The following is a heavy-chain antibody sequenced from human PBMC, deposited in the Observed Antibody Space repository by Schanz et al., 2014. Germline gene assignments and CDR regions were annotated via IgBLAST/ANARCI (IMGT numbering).Heavy chain of an antibody. CDR3: ARVGRNSYGFTSRFDA. J-gene: IGHJ5*02. D-gene: IGHD3-16*01. CDR2: IAYSGST. CDR1: GSHIRGFH. V-gene: IGHV4-59*13. Sequence: QVQLQESGPGLVKPPETLSLTCTVSGSHIRGFHWSWLRQSPVKGLEWIGYIAYSGSTNYNPSLQSRVTISLDTSQSQFSLRLTSVSSADTAMYYCARVGRNSYGFTSRFDAWGQGTLVAVSS.